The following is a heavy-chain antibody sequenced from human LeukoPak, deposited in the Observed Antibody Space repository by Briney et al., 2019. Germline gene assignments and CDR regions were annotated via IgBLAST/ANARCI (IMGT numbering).Heavy chain of an antibody. Sequence: SETLSLTCAVYGGSFSVYYWSWVRQPPGKGLEWIGEINHSGSTNYNPSLKSRVTISVDTSKNPFSLKLRSVTAADTAVYYRARGTGNSSGWLQYFDYWGQGTLVTVSS. CDR2: INHSGST. J-gene: IGHJ4*02. CDR3: ARGTGNSSGWLQYFDY. D-gene: IGHD6-19*01. CDR1: GGSFSVYY. V-gene: IGHV4-34*01.